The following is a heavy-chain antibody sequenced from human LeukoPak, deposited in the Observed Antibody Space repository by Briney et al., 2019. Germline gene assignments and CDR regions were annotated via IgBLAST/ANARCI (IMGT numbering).Heavy chain of an antibody. V-gene: IGHV4-30-2*01. CDR1: GGSISSGGYY. J-gene: IGHJ5*02. D-gene: IGHD3-10*01. CDR2: IYHSGST. Sequence: PSETLSLTCTVSGGSISSGGYYWSWIRQPPGKGLEWIGYIYHSGSTYYNPSLKSRVTISVDKSKNQFSLKLSSVTAADTAMYYCARVAGSGARNWFDPWGQGTLVTVSS. CDR3: ARVAGSGARNWFDP.